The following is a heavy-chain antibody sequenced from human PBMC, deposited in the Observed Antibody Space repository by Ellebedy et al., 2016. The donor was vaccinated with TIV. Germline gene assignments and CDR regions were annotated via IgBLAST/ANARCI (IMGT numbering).Heavy chain of an antibody. CDR2: ISGSGGST. J-gene: IGHJ4*02. D-gene: IGHD2-15*01. Sequence: GGSLRLXCAASGLIVSATYMSWVRQAPGKGLEWVSAISGSGGSTYYADSVKGRFAISRDNSNNTLYLQMNSLRAEDTAVYYCAKGGGSCCFEVWGQGTLVTVSS. V-gene: IGHV3-23*01. CDR1: GLIVSATY. CDR3: AKGGGSCCFEV.